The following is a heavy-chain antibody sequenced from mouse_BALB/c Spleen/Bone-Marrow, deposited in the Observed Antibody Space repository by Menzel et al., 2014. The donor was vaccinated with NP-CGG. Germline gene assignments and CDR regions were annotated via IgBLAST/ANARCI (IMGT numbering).Heavy chain of an antibody. V-gene: IGHV1-7*01. J-gene: IGHJ4*01. CDR2: INPSTDYT. CDR1: GYTFTSYW. Sequence: QVQLQQPGAELAKPGASVKMSCKAPGYTFTSYWMHWVKQRPGQGLEWIGYINPSTDYTKYNQKFKDKATLTADKSSSTAYMQLSSLTSEDSAVYYCATSPDPAMDYWGQGTSVTVSS. CDR3: ATSPDPAMDY.